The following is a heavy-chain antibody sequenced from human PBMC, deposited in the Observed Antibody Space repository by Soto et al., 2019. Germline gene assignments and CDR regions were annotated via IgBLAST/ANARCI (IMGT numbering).Heavy chain of an antibody. V-gene: IGHV3-48*01. CDR1: GFSFSSYN. D-gene: IGHD2-2*01. CDR2: ISDTSSIK. Sequence: PGGSLRLSCASSGFSFSSYNMNWVRQAPGRGLEWISYISDTSSIKQYADSVKGRFTTSRDNAKNSLYLQMNSLRAEDTAVYYCARDKGSSSWHSFDYWGQGTLVTVSS. CDR3: ARDKGSSSWHSFDY. J-gene: IGHJ4*02.